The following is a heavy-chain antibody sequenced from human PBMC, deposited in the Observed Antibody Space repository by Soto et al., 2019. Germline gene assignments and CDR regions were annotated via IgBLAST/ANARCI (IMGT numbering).Heavy chain of an antibody. CDR3: ARGPGWRAFDI. D-gene: IGHD2-15*01. V-gene: IGHV4-34*01. CDR2: INHSGST. Sequence: QVQLQQWGAGLLKPSETLSLTCAVYGGSFSGYYWSWIRQPPGKGLEWIVEINHSGSTNYNPSLKSRVTISVDTSKNQFYLRLSSVNAADTAVYYCARGPGWRAFDIWGHGTMVTVYS. J-gene: IGHJ3*02. CDR1: GGSFSGYY.